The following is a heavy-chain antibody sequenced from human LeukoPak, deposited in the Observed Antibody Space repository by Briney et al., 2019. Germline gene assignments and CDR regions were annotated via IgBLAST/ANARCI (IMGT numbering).Heavy chain of an antibody. J-gene: IGHJ4*02. Sequence: SETLSLTCTVSGGSISSYYWSWIRQPPGKGLKWVGYIYYSGSTNYNASLKSGVSTTVDTSKNQFAQKLSSVTAAATAVYDCARLSTLDTAMLEDYWGQGTLVTVSS. CDR1: GGSISSYY. D-gene: IGHD5-18*01. CDR2: IYYSGST. V-gene: IGHV4-59*01. CDR3: ARLSTLDTAMLEDY.